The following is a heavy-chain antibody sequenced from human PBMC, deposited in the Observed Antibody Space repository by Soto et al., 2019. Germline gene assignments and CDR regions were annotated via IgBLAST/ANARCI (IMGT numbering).Heavy chain of an antibody. CDR1: GFTFTSSA. Sequence: GASVKVSCKASGFTFTSSAVQWVRQARGQRLEWIGWIVVGSGNTNYAQKFQERVTITSDMSTSTAYMELSSLRSEDTAVYYCAADGGYYDSSGSEYFQHWGQGTLVTVSS. CDR3: AADGGYYDSSGSEYFQH. D-gene: IGHD3-22*01. J-gene: IGHJ1*01. V-gene: IGHV1-58*01. CDR2: IVVGSGNT.